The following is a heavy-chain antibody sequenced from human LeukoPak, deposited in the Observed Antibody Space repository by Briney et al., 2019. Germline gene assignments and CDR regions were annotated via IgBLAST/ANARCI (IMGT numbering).Heavy chain of an antibody. CDR1: GGSISSYY. CDR3: ARSRYHDIQSGYSGGYYYMDV. D-gene: IGHD3-3*01. CDR2: ISHSGSY. J-gene: IGHJ6*03. Sequence: SETLSLTCTVSGGSISSYYWSWFRQSPGRGLEWIGYISHSGSYNYNPSLKSRVTISLETPKNRFSLELSSVTDADTAVYYCARSRYHDIQSGYSGGYYYMDVWGKGTAVIVSS. V-gene: IGHV4-59*01.